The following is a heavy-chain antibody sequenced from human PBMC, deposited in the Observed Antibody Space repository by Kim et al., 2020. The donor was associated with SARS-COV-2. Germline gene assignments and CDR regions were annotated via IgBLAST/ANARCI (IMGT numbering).Heavy chain of an antibody. Sequence: GGSLRLSCAASGLTFSNAWMSWVRQAPGKGLECVGRIKSKAYGETTDYAAPVKGRFTISRDDSKDMIYLQMISLKTEDTAVYYCTTVLDFYYYAMDVWGQGTTVTVSS. CDR3: TTVLDFYYYAMDV. J-gene: IGHJ6*02. V-gene: IGHV3-15*01. CDR1: GLTFSNAW. CDR2: IKSKAYGETT.